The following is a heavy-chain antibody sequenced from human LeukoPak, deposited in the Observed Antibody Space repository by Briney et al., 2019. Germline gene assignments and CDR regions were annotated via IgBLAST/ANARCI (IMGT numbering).Heavy chain of an antibody. CDR1: GFTFSLYT. D-gene: IGHD4/OR15-4a*01. CDR3: ARRAGAYSHPYDY. V-gene: IGHV3-30*14. J-gene: IGHJ4*02. CDR2: ISYDGSDK. Sequence: PGRSLRLSCAASGFTFSLYTMHWVRQAPGKGLEWVAVISYDGSDKYYADSVKGRFTISRDNSKNTLYLQMNSLRAEDTAVYYCARRAGAYSHPYDYWGQGTLVTVSS.